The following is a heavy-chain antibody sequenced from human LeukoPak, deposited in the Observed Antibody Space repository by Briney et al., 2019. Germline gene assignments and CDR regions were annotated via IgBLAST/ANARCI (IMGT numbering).Heavy chain of an antibody. D-gene: IGHD3-22*01. V-gene: IGHV1-2*02. CDR2: INPNTGGT. CDR1: GYRFTNHA. CDR3: ARWIYYDSSGYGVDY. Sequence: ASVKVSCKASGYRFTNHALNWVRQAPGQGLEWMGWINPNTGGTNYAQKFQGRVTMTRDTSISTAYMELSWLRSDDTAVYYCARWIYYDSSGYGVDYWGQGTLVTVSS. J-gene: IGHJ4*02.